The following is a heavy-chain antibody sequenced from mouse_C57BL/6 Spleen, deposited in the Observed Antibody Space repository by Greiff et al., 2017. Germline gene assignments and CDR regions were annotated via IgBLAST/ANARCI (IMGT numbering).Heavy chain of an antibody. J-gene: IGHJ2*01. CDR2: INPNNGGT. D-gene: IGHD2-3*01. Sequence: VQLQQSGPELVKPGASVKISCKASGYTFTDYYMNWVKQSHGKSLEWIGDINPNNGGTSYNQKFKGKATLTVDKSSSTAYMELRSLTSEDSAVYYYARDGYHFDYWGQGTTLTVSS. CDR1: GYTFTDYY. V-gene: IGHV1-26*01. CDR3: ARDGYHFDY.